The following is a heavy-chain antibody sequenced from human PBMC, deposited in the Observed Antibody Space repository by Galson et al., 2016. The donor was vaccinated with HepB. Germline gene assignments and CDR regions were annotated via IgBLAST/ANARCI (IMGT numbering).Heavy chain of an antibody. Sequence: SVKVSCKASGYTFTDYSMQWVRQAPGQRLEWMGWINADNGNTKYSEKFKGRVTMTRDTSASTAYMELSSLGSEDTAVYYCARDKQQLVYYHYMDVWGQGTTVTVSS. J-gene: IGHJ6*03. CDR2: INADNGNT. V-gene: IGHV1-3*01. D-gene: IGHD6-13*01. CDR1: GYTFTDYS. CDR3: ARDKQQLVYYHYMDV.